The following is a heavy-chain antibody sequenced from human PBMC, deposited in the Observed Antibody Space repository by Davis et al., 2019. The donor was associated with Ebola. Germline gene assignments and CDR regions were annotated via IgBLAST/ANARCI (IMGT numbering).Heavy chain of an antibody. J-gene: IGHJ6*04. CDR1: GDTFRTYT. CDR3: ARPRGAYYYYYGLDV. V-gene: IGHV1-69*13. CDR2: IIPVFGTT. Sequence: AASVKVSCKASGDTFRTYTVAWVRQAPGQGLEWMGGIIPVFGTTDYAPRFQGRVTITADESTSTAYMELTSLRSDDTAVYYCARPRGAYYYYYGLDVWGKGTTVTVSS.